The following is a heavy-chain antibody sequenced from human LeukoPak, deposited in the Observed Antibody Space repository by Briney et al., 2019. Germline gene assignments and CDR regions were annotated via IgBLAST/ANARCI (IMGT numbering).Heavy chain of an antibody. Sequence: SETLSLTCAVYGGSFSGYYWSWIRQPPGKGLGWIGEINHSGTTNYNSSLKSRVTVSVDTSKNQFSLKLSSVTAADTAVYYCARTPTFLRGYSYGFFSNWFDPWGQGTLVTVSS. CDR2: INHSGTT. CDR1: GGSFSGYY. D-gene: IGHD5-18*01. CDR3: ARTPTFLRGYSYGFFSNWFDP. J-gene: IGHJ5*02. V-gene: IGHV4-34*01.